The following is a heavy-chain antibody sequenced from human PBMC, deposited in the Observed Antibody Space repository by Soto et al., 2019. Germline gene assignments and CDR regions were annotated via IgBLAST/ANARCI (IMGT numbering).Heavy chain of an antibody. J-gene: IGHJ4*02. CDR2: IHVTGNT. CDR3: GRGPSFARQQPFDS. CDR1: GGSMNNYL. D-gene: IGHD6-13*01. Sequence: SETLSLTCTVSGGSMNNYLWSWIRQTPGGGLQWIGYIHVTGNTYHNPSLKSPVTISVDASKTQFSLTLSSVTAADTAVYDCGRGPSFARQQPFDSWGQGILVTVSS. V-gene: IGHV4-59*01.